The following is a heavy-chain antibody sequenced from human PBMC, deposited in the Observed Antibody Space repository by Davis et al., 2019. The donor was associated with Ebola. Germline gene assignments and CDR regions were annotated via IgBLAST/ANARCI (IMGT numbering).Heavy chain of an antibody. Sequence: SETLSLTCTVSGGSISSYYWSWIRQPPGKGLEWIGYIYCSGSTNYNPSLKSRVTISVDTSKNQFSLKLSSVTAADTAVYYCARGPIAARPSAYGWFDPWGQGTLVTVSS. V-gene: IGHV4-59*01. D-gene: IGHD6-6*01. CDR2: IYCSGST. CDR3: ARGPIAARPSAYGWFDP. J-gene: IGHJ5*02. CDR1: GGSISSYY.